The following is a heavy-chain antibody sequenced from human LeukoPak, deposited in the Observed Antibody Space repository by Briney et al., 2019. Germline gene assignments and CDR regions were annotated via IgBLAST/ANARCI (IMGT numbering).Heavy chain of an antibody. J-gene: IGHJ3*02. D-gene: IGHD6-13*01. V-gene: IGHV4-59*01. CDR2: IYYSGSN. CDR1: GGSISSYY. CDR3: ARESGSSWYEGGAFDI. Sequence: SETLSLTCTVSGGSISSYYWSWIRQPPGKGLEWIGYIYYSGSNIYNPSPQSRITQSVDTSKNQFSLKLSSVTAADTAVYYCARESGSSWYEGGAFDIWGQGTMVTVSS.